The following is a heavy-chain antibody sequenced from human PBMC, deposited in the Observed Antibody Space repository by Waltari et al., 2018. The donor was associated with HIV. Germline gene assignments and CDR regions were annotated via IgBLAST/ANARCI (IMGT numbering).Heavy chain of an antibody. CDR1: GITFDTAW. J-gene: IGHJ4*02. Sequence: ELQLLESGEGLVKPGGPLRLSCAPLGITFDTAWLRWVRRAPGKVLEWVGRIKSGAEGGTTDYAAAVKGRFTISRDDSKHTLYLQMDSLKTEDTAVYYCTTLWYSYDSTDYWGQGTLVTVSS. CDR3: TTLWYSYDSTDY. D-gene: IGHD3-22*01. CDR2: IKSGAEGGTT. V-gene: IGHV3-15*01.